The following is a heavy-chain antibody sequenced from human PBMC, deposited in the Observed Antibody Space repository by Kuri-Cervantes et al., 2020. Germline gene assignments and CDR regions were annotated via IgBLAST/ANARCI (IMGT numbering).Heavy chain of an antibody. J-gene: IGHJ3*02. CDR3: ARGVYYYDSSGYSSAFDI. V-gene: IGHV1-2*02. Sequence: ASVKVSCKASGYTFTGYYMHWVRQAPGQGLEWMRWINPNSGGTNYAQKFQGRVTMTRDTSISTAYMELSRLRSDDTAVYYCARGVYYYDSSGYSSAFDIWGQGTMVTVSS. CDR2: INPNSGGT. D-gene: IGHD3-22*01. CDR1: GYTFTGYY.